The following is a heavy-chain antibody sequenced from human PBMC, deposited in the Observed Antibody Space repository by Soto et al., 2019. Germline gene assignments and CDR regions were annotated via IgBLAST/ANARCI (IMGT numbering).Heavy chain of an antibody. J-gene: IGHJ4*02. CDR3: ARVVIVATSYYFGY. D-gene: IGHD5-12*01. V-gene: IGHV3-72*01. CDR1: GFTFSDHY. CDR2: IRKKCHSYTT. Sequence: EVQLVESGGGLVQPGGSLRLSCAASGFTFSDHYMDWVRQPPGKGLEWVGRIRKKCHSYTTEYATYVKGRFTISSDYSKNPLYLHMNSLKTEDKAVYYCARVVIVATSYYFGYWGRGTLVTVSS.